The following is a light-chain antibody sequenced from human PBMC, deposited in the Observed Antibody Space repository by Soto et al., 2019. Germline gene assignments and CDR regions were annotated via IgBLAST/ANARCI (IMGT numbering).Light chain of an antibody. CDR2: GSS. J-gene: IGKJ4*01. CDR3: QQYNNWPPGT. V-gene: IGKV3-15*01. Sequence: EIVMAHSPATLSVSPRERATLSCRASQSVSSNLAWYQQKPGQAPRLLIYGSSTRATGIPARFSGSGSGTEFTLTISSLQSEDFAVYYGQQYNNWPPGTFGGGTKVDIK. CDR1: QSVSSN.